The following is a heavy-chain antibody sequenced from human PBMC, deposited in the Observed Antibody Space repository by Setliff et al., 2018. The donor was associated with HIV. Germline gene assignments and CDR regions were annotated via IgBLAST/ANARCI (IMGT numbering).Heavy chain of an antibody. J-gene: IGHJ5*02. Sequence: PSETLSLTCTVSGGSISSSSYYWSWIRQPAGKGLEWIGRIYITGSTSYNPSLKSRVTISIDTSKSQFSLKLSSVTAEDTAVYYCARELVVVAVTAYKWFDPWGQGTLVTVSS. D-gene: IGHD2-21*02. V-gene: IGHV4-61*02. CDR1: GGSISSSSYY. CDR2: IYITGST. CDR3: ARELVVVAVTAYKWFDP.